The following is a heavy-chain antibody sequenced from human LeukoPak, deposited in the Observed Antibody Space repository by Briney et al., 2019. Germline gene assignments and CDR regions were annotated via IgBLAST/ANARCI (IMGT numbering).Heavy chain of an antibody. D-gene: IGHD2-2*01. V-gene: IGHV4-39*01. J-gene: IGHJ3*02. Sequence: SETLSLTCTVSGGSISSSSYHWGWIRQPPGKGLEWIGSIYYSGSTYYNPSLKSRVTISVDTSKNQFPLKLSSVTAADTAVYYCARYTVPGSLASPHDAFDIWGQGTMVTVSS. CDR2: IYYSGST. CDR3: ARYTVPGSLASPHDAFDI. CDR1: GGSISSSSYH.